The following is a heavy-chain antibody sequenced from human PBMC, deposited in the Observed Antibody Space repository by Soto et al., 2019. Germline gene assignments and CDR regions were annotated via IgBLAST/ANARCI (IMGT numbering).Heavy chain of an antibody. CDR2: IYYSGST. D-gene: IGHD4-4*01. CDR1: GGSISSYY. CDR3: ARDSTEESYFDY. J-gene: IGHJ4*02. Sequence: SETLSLTCTVSGGSISSYYWSWIRQPPGKGLEWIGYIYYSGSTNYNPSLKSRVTISVDTSKNQFSLKLSSVTAADTAVYYCARDSTEESYFDYWGQGTLVTVSS. V-gene: IGHV4-59*12.